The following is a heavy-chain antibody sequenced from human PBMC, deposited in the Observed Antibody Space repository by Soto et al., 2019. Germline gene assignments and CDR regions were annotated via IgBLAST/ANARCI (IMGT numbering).Heavy chain of an antibody. V-gene: IGHV3-23*01. CDR2: TSSSGGTT. D-gene: IGHD3-22*01. Sequence: EVQLLESGGDLVQPGGSLRLSCAASGFTFTNYALSWVRQAPGKGLEWVSVTSSSGGTTYYADSVKGRFTISRDNAKNTLSLPMNSLGAEDTAVYYCAKHLSGSKCFDYWGQGTLVAVSS. CDR1: GFTFTNYA. J-gene: IGHJ4*02. CDR3: AKHLSGSKCFDY.